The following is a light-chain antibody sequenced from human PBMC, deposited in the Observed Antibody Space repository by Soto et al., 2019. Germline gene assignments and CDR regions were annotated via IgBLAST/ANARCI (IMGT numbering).Light chain of an antibody. CDR1: QDIITW. V-gene: IGKV1-12*01. Sequence: DIQMTQSPSYVSASEGDRVTITCRASQDIITWLAWFQQKPGKAPRLLIYSASTLQRGVPSRFSGSGSVTEFTLTINRLQPEDVATYFCQQSGSFPFTFGPGTKVDV. CDR3: QQSGSFPFT. CDR2: SAS. J-gene: IGKJ3*01.